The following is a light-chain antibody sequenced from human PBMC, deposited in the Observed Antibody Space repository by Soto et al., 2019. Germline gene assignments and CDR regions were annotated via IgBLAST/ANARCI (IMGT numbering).Light chain of an antibody. CDR2: AAS. CDR1: QGIGNY. CDR3: QKYNSDPRT. V-gene: IGKV1-27*01. J-gene: IGKJ1*01. Sequence: DIQMTQSPSSLSASVGDRVTITCRASQGIGNYVAWYQQKPGKVPKLLISAASNLQSGVPSRFSGSRSGTDFTLTISSLQPEDVAIYYCQKYNSDPRTFGQGTKVEI.